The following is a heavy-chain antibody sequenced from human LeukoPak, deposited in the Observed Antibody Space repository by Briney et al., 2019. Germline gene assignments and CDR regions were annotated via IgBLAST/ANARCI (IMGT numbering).Heavy chain of an antibody. Sequence: SQTLSLTCIVSGGSISSYYCSWIRQPPGKGLEWIGYIYSSGSTTSNPSLKSRVTISVDTSKSQFSLKRTAVTAAGTVVYYCARQGSGGRAVDIWGRGTIVTVSS. CDR2: IYSSGST. CDR1: GGSISSYY. J-gene: IGHJ3*02. V-gene: IGHV4-59*08. CDR3: ARQGSGGRAVDI. D-gene: IGHD1-26*01.